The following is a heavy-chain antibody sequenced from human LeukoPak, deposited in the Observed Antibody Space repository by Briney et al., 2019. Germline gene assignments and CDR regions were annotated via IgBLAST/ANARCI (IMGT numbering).Heavy chain of an antibody. Sequence: GRSLRLSCAVSGFTFSTYAMSWVRQAPGKGLEWVSAISGSGGSTYYADSVKGRFTISRDNSKNTLYLQMNSLRAEDTAVYYCAKSGAVAGSVYFDYWGQGTLVTVSS. D-gene: IGHD6-19*01. CDR2: ISGSGGST. V-gene: IGHV3-23*01. CDR1: GFTFSTYA. J-gene: IGHJ4*02. CDR3: AKSGAVAGSVYFDY.